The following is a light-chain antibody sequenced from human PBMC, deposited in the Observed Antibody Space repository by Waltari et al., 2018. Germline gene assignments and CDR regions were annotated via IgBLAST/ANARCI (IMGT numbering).Light chain of an antibody. CDR3: QQESNWSLT. J-gene: IGKJ4*01. Sequence: EIVMTQSPASLSLSPGETATISCRARQSVSSRLGWYQQKPGQPPRLLIYDAYKRATGIPDRFSGSGYGTDFTFTISSLEPEDVAIYFCQQESNWSLTFGGGTKVEIK. CDR2: DAY. CDR1: QSVSSR. V-gene: IGKV3D-15*01.